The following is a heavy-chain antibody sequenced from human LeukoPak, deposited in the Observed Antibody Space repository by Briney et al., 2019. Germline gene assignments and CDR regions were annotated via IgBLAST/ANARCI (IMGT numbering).Heavy chain of an antibody. CDR3: ARGSTQYSSGWYGLDY. Sequence: SGGSLRLSCAASGFTFSSYWMHWVRQAPGEGLVWVSRVNSDGSSTTYADSVKGRFTISRDNAKNTLYLQMNSLRAEDTAVCYCARGSTQYSSGWYGLDYWGQGTLVTVSS. CDR2: VNSDGSST. D-gene: IGHD6-19*01. V-gene: IGHV3-74*01. J-gene: IGHJ4*02. CDR1: GFTFSSYW.